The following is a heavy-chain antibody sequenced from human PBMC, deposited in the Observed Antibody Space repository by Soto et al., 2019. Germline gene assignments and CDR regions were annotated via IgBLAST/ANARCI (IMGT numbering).Heavy chain of an antibody. J-gene: IGHJ6*02. CDR2: IYYSGST. CDR1: GGSISSSSYY. D-gene: IGHD3-3*01. CDR3: AREDTSYDFWSGSYYYGMDV. V-gene: IGHV4-39*02. Sequence: SETLSLTCTVSGGSISSSSYYWGWIRHPPGKGLEWIGSIYYSGSTYYNPSLKSRVTISVDTSKNQFSLKLSSVTAADTAVYYCAREDTSYDFWSGSYYYGMDVWGQGTTVTVSS.